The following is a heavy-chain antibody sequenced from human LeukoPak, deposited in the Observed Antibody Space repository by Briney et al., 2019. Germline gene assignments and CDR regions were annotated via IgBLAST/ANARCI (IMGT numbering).Heavy chain of an antibody. J-gene: IGHJ6*02. D-gene: IGHD2-15*01. V-gene: IGHV3-11*01. Sequence: KPGGSLRLSCAASGFTFSDYYMSWIRQAPGKGLEWVSYISISGSTIYYADSVKGRFTISRDNAKNSLYLQMDSLRAEDTALYYCARGPRGDYYYYGVDVWGQGTTVTVSS. CDR2: ISISGSTI. CDR1: GFTFSDYY. CDR3: ARGPRGDYYYYGVDV.